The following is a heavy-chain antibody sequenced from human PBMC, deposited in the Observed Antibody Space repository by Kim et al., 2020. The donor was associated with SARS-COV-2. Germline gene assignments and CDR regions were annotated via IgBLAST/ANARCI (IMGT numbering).Heavy chain of an antibody. Sequence: SETLSLTCTVSGGSISSSSYYWGWIRQPPGKGLEWIGSIYYSGSTYYNPSLKSRVTISVDTSKNQFSLKLSSVTAADTAVYYCARHKILPGYSSGWYPRTFWGQGTLVTVSS. CDR2: IYYSGST. J-gene: IGHJ4*02. V-gene: IGHV4-39*01. CDR3: ARHKILPGYSSGWYPRTF. CDR1: GGSISSSSYY. D-gene: IGHD6-19*01.